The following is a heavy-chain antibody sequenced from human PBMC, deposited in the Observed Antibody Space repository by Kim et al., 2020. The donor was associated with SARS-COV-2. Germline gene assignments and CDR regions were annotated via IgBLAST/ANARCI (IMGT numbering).Heavy chain of an antibody. CDR1: GDTLSGYF. J-gene: IGHJ4*02. CDR3: AREVSGTGGFEY. V-gene: IGHV1-2*02. CDR2: INPKSGGT. D-gene: IGHD7-27*01. Sequence: ASVKVSCKASGDTLSGYFVHWVRQAPGQGLEWMGWINPKSGGTQYAQKFQGRVTMTRDTTLTTADMELSSLRPDDTAVYYCAREVSGTGGFEYWGQGTLV.